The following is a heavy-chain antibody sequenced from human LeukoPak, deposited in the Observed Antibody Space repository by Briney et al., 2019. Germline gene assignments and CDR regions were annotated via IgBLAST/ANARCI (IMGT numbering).Heavy chain of an antibody. Sequence: PGGSLRLSCAASGFTFSSNWMSWVRQAPGKGLEWVANIKHDGSEKYYVDSVKGRFTISRDNAKNSLYLQMNSLRAEDTAVYYRARAGLWGRGTLVTVSS. CDR1: GFTFSSNW. V-gene: IGHV3-7*01. J-gene: IGHJ2*01. CDR2: IKHDGSEK. CDR3: ARAGL.